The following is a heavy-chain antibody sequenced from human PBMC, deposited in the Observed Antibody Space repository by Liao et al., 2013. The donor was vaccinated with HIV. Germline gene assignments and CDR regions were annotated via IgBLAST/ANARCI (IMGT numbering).Heavy chain of an antibody. CDR2: IYYSGIT. CDR1: GASVSSGDYY. J-gene: IGHJ4*02. D-gene: IGHD2-15*01. CDR3: ARSVAANDYFDY. Sequence: QVQLQESGPGLVKPSQTLSLTCSVSGASVSSGDYYWSWIRQPPGKGLEWIGYIYYSGITYYNPSLKSRVTISVDTSKNQFSLKLSSVTAADTAVYFCARSVAANDYFDYWAREPWSPSPQ. V-gene: IGHV4-30-4*08.